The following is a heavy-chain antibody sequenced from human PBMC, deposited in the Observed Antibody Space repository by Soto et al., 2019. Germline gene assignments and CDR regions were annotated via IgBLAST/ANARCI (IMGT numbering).Heavy chain of an antibody. J-gene: IGHJ5*02. CDR2: IYYSGST. D-gene: IGHD3-10*01. CDR3: AREDYGSGSYYHFNWFDP. V-gene: IGHV4-61*01. CDR1: GGSVSSGSYY. Sequence: PSETLSLTCTVSGGSVSSGSYYWSWIRQPPGKGLEWIGYIYYSGSTNYNPSLKSRVTISVDTSKNQFSLKLSSVTAADTAVYYCAREDYGSGSYYHFNWFDPRGQGTLVTLS.